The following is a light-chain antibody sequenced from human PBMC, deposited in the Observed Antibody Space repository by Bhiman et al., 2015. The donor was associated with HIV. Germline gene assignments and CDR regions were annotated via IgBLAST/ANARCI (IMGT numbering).Light chain of an antibody. CDR1: KLGDKY. CDR3: QAWDSSAVV. CDR2: QDN. V-gene: IGLV3-1*01. Sequence: SYELTQTPSVSVSPGQTATITCSGDKLGDKYACWYQQKPGQSPVLVIYQDNKRPSGIPERFSGSNSGNTATLTISGTQAMDEADYYCQAWDSSAVVFGGGTKLTV. J-gene: IGLJ2*01.